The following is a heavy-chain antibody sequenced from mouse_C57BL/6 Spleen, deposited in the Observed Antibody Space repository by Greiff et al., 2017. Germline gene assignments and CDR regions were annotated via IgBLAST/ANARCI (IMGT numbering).Heavy chain of an antibody. Sequence: DVKLVESGGGLVKPGGSLKLSCAASGFTFSDYGMHWVRQAPEKGLEWVAYISSGSSTIYYADKVKGRFTISRDKAKNTLFLQVTRLRSEDTAMYYCERRGYGSKYAMDYWGQGTSVTVSS. D-gene: IGHD1-1*01. V-gene: IGHV5-17*01. CDR3: ERRGYGSKYAMDY. CDR1: GFTFSDYG. J-gene: IGHJ4*01. CDR2: ISSGSSTI.